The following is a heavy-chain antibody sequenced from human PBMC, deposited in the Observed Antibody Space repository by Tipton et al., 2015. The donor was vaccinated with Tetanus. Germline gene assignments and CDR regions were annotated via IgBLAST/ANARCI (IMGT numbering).Heavy chain of an antibody. D-gene: IGHD3-16*01. CDR3: ARDRRGGLWLDGGFDY. J-gene: IGHJ4*02. V-gene: IGHV3-48*01. Sequence: SLRLSCAASGFTFSSYSINWVRQAPGKGLEWVSYISNSGRVINYTDSVRGRFTISRDNSKNALYLQMNSLRVEDTAMYYCARDRRGGLWLDGGFDYWGQGTLVTVSS. CDR1: GFTFSSYS. CDR2: ISNSGRVI.